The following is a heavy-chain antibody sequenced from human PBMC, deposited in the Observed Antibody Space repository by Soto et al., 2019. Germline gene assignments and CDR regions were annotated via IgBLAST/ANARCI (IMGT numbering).Heavy chain of an antibody. J-gene: IGHJ6*03. D-gene: IGHD6-13*01. V-gene: IGHV3-13*01. CDR3: ARGGSSSWYRYYYYYMDV. CDR1: GFTFSSYD. Sequence: GGSLRLSCAASGFTFSSYDMHWVRQATGKGLEWVSAIGTAGDTYYPGSVKGRFTISRENAKNSLYLQLNSLRAGDTAVYYCARGGSSSWYRYYYYYMDVWGKGTTVTVSS. CDR2: IGTAGDT.